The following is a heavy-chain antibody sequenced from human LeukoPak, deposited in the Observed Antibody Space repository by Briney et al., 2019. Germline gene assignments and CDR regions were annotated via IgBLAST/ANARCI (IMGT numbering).Heavy chain of an antibody. CDR3: ARDRPSYSSSPFDY. CDR1: GFIFSNYN. CDR2: ISSSGSTI. Sequence: PGGSLRLSCAASGFIFSNYNMNWVRQAPGKGLEWVSYISSSGSTIYYADSVKGRFTISRDNAKNSLYLQMNSLRAEDTAVYYCARDRPSYSSSPFDYWGRGTLVTVSS. V-gene: IGHV3-48*04. J-gene: IGHJ4*02. D-gene: IGHD6-6*01.